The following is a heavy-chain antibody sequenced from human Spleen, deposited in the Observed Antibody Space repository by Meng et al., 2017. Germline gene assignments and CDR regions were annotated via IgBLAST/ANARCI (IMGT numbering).Heavy chain of an antibody. V-gene: IGHV1-18*01. J-gene: IGHJ4*02. D-gene: IGHD5-18*01. CDR3: ARVDTAMNPGSDFDY. CDR1: GYTFTTYG. Sequence: ASVKVSCKASGYTFTTYGISWVRQAPGQGLEWMGWISGYNGNTNYAQKFQGRVTMTTDASTTTAYMELRSLRSDDTAVYYCARVDTAMNPGSDFDYWGQGTLVTVSS. CDR2: ISGYNGNT.